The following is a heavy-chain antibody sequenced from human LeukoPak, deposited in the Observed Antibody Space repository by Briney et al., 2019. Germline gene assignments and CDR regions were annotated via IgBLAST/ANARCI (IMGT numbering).Heavy chain of an antibody. Sequence: ASVKVSCKSSGYTLTNFFIHWVRRAPGQGLEWMGLINPGDGSTNYAQKFQGRITMTRDTSTSAVYMELSSLRSEDTAVYYCAREDYGSDTSCFDYWGQGTLVTVSS. D-gene: IGHD4-17*01. V-gene: IGHV1-46*01. CDR1: GYTLTNFF. CDR2: INPGDGST. CDR3: AREDYGSDTSCFDY. J-gene: IGHJ4*02.